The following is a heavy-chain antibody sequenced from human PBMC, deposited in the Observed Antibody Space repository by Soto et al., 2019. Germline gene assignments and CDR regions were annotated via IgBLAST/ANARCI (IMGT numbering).Heavy chain of an antibody. CDR1: GGSVSSGSYY. V-gene: IGHV4-61*01. CDR3: ARGVKSSGYYRPYYFDY. J-gene: IGHJ4*02. Sequence: PSETLSLTCTVSGGSVSSGSYYWSWIRQPPGKGLEWIGYIYYSGSTNYNPSLKSRVTISVDTSKNQFSLKLSSVTAADTAVYYCARGVKSSGYYRPYYFDYWGQGTLATVSS. D-gene: IGHD3-22*01. CDR2: IYYSGST.